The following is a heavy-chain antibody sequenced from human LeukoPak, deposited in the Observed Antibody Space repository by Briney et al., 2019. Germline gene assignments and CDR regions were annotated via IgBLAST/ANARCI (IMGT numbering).Heavy chain of an antibody. CDR2: INHSGST. V-gene: IGHV4-34*01. D-gene: IGHD6-19*01. CDR3: ARGITSSGRMGAFDI. Sequence: NPSETLSLTCAVYGGSFSGYYWSWIRQPPGKGLEWIGEINHSGSTNYNPSLKSRVTISADTSKNQFSLKLSSVTAADTAVYYCARGITSSGRMGAFDIWGQGTMVTVSS. J-gene: IGHJ3*02. CDR1: GGSFSGYY.